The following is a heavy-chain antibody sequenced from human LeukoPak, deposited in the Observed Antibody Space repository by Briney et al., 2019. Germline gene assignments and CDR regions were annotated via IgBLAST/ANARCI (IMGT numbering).Heavy chain of an antibody. D-gene: IGHD3-3*01. Sequence: GGSLRLSCAASGFTFSSYAMSWVRQAPGKGLEWVSAISGSGGSTYYADSVKGRLTISRDNSKNTLYLQMNSLRAEDTAVYYCAKDKAIFGVVSDAFDIWGQGTMVTVSS. CDR1: GFTFSSYA. CDR2: ISGSGGST. V-gene: IGHV3-23*01. CDR3: AKDKAIFGVVSDAFDI. J-gene: IGHJ3*02.